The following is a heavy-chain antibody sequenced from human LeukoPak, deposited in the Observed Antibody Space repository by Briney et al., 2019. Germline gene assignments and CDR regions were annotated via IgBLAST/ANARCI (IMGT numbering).Heavy chain of an antibody. V-gene: IGHV4-59*12. Sequence: PSETLSLTCTVSGGSISSYYWSWIRQPPGKGLEWIGYIYYSGSTNYNPSPKSRVTISVDTSKNHFSLKMRSVTAADTAVYYCARDLLRSSSGWFDYWGRGNLVTVSS. J-gene: IGHJ4*02. CDR2: IYYSGST. CDR3: ARDLLRSSSGWFDY. CDR1: GGSISSYY. D-gene: IGHD6-19*01.